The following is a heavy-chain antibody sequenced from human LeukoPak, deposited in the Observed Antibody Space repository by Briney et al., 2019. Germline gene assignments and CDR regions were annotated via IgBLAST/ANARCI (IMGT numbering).Heavy chain of an antibody. CDR2: IYSAGGT. CDR3: ARRAGAYTHPYDY. D-gene: IGHD3-16*01. Sequence: GGSLRLSCTVSGFTVSSNSMSWVRQAPGKGLEWVSFIYSAGGTHYSDSVKGRFTISIDNSKNTLYLQMNSLRAEDTAVYYCARRAGAYTHPYDYWGQGTLVTVS. J-gene: IGHJ4*02. V-gene: IGHV3-53*01. CDR1: GFTVSSNS.